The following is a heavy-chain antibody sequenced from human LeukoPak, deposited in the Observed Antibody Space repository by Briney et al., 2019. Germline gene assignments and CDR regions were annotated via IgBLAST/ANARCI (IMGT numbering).Heavy chain of an antibody. J-gene: IGHJ4*02. CDR1: GYSFTSYA. CDR2: IYTDTGNP. Sequence: ASVKVSCKASGYSFTSYAMNWVRQAPGQGLEWMGWIYTDTGNPTYAQGFTGRFVFSLDTSVSTAYLQISSLKAEDTAVYYCARDFGDYDNSGYSPDYWGQGTLVTVSS. CDR3: ARDFGDYDNSGYSPDY. D-gene: IGHD3-22*01. V-gene: IGHV7-4-1*02.